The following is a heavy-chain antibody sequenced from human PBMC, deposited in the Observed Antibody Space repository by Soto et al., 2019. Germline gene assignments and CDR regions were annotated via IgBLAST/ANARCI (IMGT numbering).Heavy chain of an antibody. CDR2: ISYDGGNK. V-gene: IGHV3-30*03. CDR3: ARETQDCRSANFFGFNSPWFVP. Sequence: QEQLVESGGGVVQPGGSLRLSCVASGFSLINYGMHWVRQAPGKGLEWVAVISYDGGNKQYADSVKGRHTISRDNSKNTLYLQLTSLKNEDTAMYYCARETQDCRSANFFGFNSPWFVPWRQGTLVSVSS. CDR1: GFSLINYG. J-gene: IGHJ5*02. D-gene: IGHD2-2*01.